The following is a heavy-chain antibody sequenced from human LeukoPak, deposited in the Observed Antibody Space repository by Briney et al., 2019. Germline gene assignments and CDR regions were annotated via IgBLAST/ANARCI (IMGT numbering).Heavy chain of an antibody. CDR2: IYYSGSS. J-gene: IGHJ6*03. Sequence: SETLSLTCTVSGGSISSSNYYWGWIRQPPGKGLEWIGSIYYSGSSYYNPSLKSRVTIYVDTSKNQFSLKLSSVTAADTAVYYCARRSSSSHYPYYYYYYMDVWGKGTTVTISS. V-gene: IGHV4-39*01. D-gene: IGHD2-2*01. CDR3: ARRSSSSHYPYYYYYYMDV. CDR1: GGSISSSNYY.